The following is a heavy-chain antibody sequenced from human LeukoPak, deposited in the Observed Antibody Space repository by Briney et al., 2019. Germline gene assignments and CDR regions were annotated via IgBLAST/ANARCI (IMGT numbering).Heavy chain of an antibody. V-gene: IGHV1-46*03. Sequence: GASVKVSCKASGYTFTSYYMHWVRQAPGQGLEWMGIINPGGGSTSYAQKLQGRVTMTRDTSTSTVYMELSSLRSEDTAVYYCATTTSDYGDSAYYYGMDVWGQGTTVTVSS. CDR3: ATTTSDYGDSAYYYGMDV. CDR1: GYTFTSYY. CDR2: INPGGGST. J-gene: IGHJ6*02. D-gene: IGHD4-17*01.